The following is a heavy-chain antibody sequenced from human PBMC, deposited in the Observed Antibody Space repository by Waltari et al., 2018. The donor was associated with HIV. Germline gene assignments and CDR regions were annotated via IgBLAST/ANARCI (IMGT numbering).Heavy chain of an antibody. D-gene: IGHD6-19*01. CDR2: IFYSGNT. CDR3: ARQWLALYFDY. Sequence: QLHVQESGPGLVKPSETLSVTRTLPGGSITSRDYYWGWTRPPPGKGLEWIGIIFYSGNTYSNPSLKSRVTISMDTTKSQFSLNLSSVTAADTAVYYCARQWLALYFDYWGQGTLVTVSS. J-gene: IGHJ4*02. CDR1: GGSITSRDYY. V-gene: IGHV4-39*07.